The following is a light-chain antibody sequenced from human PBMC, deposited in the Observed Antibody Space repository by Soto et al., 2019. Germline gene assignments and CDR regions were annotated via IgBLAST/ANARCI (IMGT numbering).Light chain of an antibody. V-gene: IGKV3-20*01. J-gene: IGKJ1*01. Sequence: IVLTQYPGTLSLSPGERATLSCRASQSVSSRYLAWYQQKPGQAPRLLIYGASSRTAGIPDRFSGSGSGTEFILTISSLKNDDFATYDCQQYDSYSWTFGQGTKVDIK. CDR1: QSVSSRY. CDR3: QQYDSYSWT. CDR2: GAS.